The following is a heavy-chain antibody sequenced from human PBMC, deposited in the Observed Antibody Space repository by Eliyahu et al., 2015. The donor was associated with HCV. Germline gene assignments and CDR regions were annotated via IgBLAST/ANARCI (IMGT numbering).Heavy chain of an antibody. V-gene: IGHV4-39*01. CDR2: IYYSGSG. D-gene: IGHD3-9*01. CDR3: ARHDWFWYFDL. Sequence: QLQLQESGPGLVRPSETLSLTCTVSGVPISSRRHYWGWIRQPPGKGLEWIGSIYYSGSGYYNPSLKSRVTMSVDTSKNQFSLKLNSVTAADTAVYYCARHDWFWYFDLWGRGTLVTVSS. CDR1: GVPISSRRHY. J-gene: IGHJ2*01.